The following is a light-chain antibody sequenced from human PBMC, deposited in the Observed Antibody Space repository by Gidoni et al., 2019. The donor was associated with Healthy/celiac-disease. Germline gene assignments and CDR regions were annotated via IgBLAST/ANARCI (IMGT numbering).Light chain of an antibody. V-gene: IGKV1-8*01. CDR1: QGISSY. CDR2: AAS. J-gene: IGKJ2*01. Sequence: AIRMPQSPSSLSASTGDRVTITSRASQGISSYLAWYQQKPGKAPKLLIYAASTLQSGVPSRFSGSGSGTEFTLTISCMQSEDFATYYCQQYYSYPPYTFGQGTKLEIK. CDR3: QQYYSYPPYT.